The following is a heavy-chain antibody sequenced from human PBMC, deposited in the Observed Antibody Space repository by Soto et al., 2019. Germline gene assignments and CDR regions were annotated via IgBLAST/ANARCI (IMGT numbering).Heavy chain of an antibody. V-gene: IGHV3-21*01. J-gene: IGHJ4*02. CDR1: GFIFNSYS. D-gene: IGHD6-19*01. Sequence: EVQLVESGGGLVKPGGSLRLSCAASGFIFNSYSMNWVRQAPGKGLEWVSSISSSGTYIYYADSVKGRFTISRDNAKNSLYLQMNSLRAEATAVYYCARDPPIGSGWYYFDYWGQGTLVTVSS. CDR3: ARDPPIGSGWYYFDY. CDR2: ISSSGTYI.